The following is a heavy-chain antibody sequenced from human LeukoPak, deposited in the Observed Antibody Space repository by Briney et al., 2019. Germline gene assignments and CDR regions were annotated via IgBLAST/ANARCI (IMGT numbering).Heavy chain of an antibody. Sequence: PGGSLRLSCAASGFTFSDYYMSWIRQAPGKGLEWVSYISSSGSTIYYADSVKGRFTISGDNAKNSLYLQMNSLRAEDTAVYYCAGTYYYGSGIYDFWGQGTLVTVSS. CDR1: GFTFSDYY. J-gene: IGHJ4*02. D-gene: IGHD3-10*01. CDR3: AGTYYYGSGIYDF. CDR2: ISSSGSTI. V-gene: IGHV3-11*04.